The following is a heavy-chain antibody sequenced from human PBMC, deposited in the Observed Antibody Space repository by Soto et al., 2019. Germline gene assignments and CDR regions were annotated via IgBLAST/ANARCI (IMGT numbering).Heavy chain of an antibody. V-gene: IGHV4-30-4*01. D-gene: IGHD3-22*01. CDR1: GGSIRSGDYY. CDR3: ARLGGYYQAFDQ. CDR2: IYYSGST. J-gene: IGHJ4*02. Sequence: SETLSLTCTVSGGSIRSGDYYWSWLRQPPGKGLEWIGYIYYSGSTTYHPSLKSRVTISVDTSKNQFSLNLTSVTAADTAVYYCARLGGYYQAFDQWGQGSLVTVSS.